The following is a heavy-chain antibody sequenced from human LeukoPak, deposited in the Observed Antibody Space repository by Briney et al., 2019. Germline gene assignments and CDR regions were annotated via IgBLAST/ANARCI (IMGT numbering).Heavy chain of an antibody. J-gene: IGHJ3*02. CDR2: IWYDGSNK. CDR3: ARYSHYYDSSGHTRDAFDI. D-gene: IGHD3-22*01. Sequence: GGSLRLSCAASGFTFSSYGMHWVRQAPGKGLEWVAVIWYDGSNKYYADSVKGRFTISRDNSKNTLYLQMNSLRAEDTAVYCCARYSHYYDSSGHTRDAFDIWGQGTMVTVSS. V-gene: IGHV3-33*01. CDR1: GFTFSSYG.